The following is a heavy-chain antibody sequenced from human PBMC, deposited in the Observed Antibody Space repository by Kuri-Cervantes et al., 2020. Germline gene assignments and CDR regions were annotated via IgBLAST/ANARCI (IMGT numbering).Heavy chain of an antibody. CDR2: ISSGGST. CDR1: GFTFSDYY. Sequence: GESLKISCAASGFTFSDYYMSWIRQAPGKGLEWVSYISSGGSTYYADSVKGRFTISRDNSKNTLYLQMNSLRAEDTAVYYCAKVVPESNWYFDLWGRGTLVTVSS. J-gene: IGHJ2*01. V-gene: IGHV3-11*01. D-gene: IGHD1-14*01. CDR3: AKVVPESNWYFDL.